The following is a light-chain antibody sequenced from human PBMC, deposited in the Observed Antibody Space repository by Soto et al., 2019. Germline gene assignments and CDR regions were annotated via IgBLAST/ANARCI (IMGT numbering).Light chain of an antibody. CDR1: SSDIGSYNL. V-gene: IGLV2-14*02. CDR2: EGS. CDR3: SSFTSRFTFV. Sequence: QSALTQPASVSGSPGQSITISCTGSSSDIGSYNLVSWYQQRPGKAPKLLIFEGSKRPSGISDRFSGSKSGNTASLTISGLQAEDESDYYCSSFTSRFTFVFGTGTKVTVL. J-gene: IGLJ1*01.